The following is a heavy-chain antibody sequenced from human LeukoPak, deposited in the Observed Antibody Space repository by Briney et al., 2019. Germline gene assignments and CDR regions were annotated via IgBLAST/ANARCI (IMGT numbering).Heavy chain of an antibody. CDR3: ARQGGGKFDP. Sequence: GDPLNISCKASGYNFIKYWNCCGRQMPGKDLEWMGIIYPGDSDTRYSPSFQGQVTISADKSISTAYLQRSSLKASDTAMYYCARQGGGKFDPWGQGALVTVSS. J-gene: IGHJ5*02. CDR1: GYNFIKYW. CDR2: IYPGDSDT. D-gene: IGHD3-16*01. V-gene: IGHV5-51*01.